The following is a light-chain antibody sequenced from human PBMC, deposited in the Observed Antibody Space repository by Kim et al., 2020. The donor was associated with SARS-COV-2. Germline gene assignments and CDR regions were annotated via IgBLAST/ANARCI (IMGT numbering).Light chain of an antibody. CDR1: QSSSRW. J-gene: IGKJ1*01. V-gene: IGKV1-5*01. CDR2: DAS. CDR3: RQYNRYSWT. Sequence: IQMTQSPSTLSASVGDRVTITCRASQSSSRWLAWYQQKPGKAPKLLIYDASTLESGVPSRFSGTGSGTEFTLTINSLQPDDFATYYCRQYNRYSWTFGQGTRVEFK.